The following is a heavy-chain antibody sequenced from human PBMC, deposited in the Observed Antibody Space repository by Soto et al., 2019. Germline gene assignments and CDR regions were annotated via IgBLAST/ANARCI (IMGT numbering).Heavy chain of an antibody. CDR2: IYYSGST. V-gene: IGHV4-59*12. D-gene: IGHD3-22*01. CDR1: GGSISSYY. Sequence: SETLSLTCTVSGGSISSYYWSWIRQPPGKGLEWIGYIYYSGSTYYNPSLKSRVTISVDTSKNQFSLKLSSVTAADTAVYYCARASYYYDSSGYYERNWYFDLWGRGTLVTVSS. J-gene: IGHJ2*01. CDR3: ARASYYYDSSGYYERNWYFDL.